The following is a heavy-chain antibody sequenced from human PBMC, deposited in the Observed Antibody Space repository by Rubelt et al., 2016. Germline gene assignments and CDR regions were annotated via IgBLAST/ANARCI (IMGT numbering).Heavy chain of an antibody. D-gene: IGHD2-2*01. J-gene: IGHJ4*02. V-gene: IGHV1-69*09. Sequence: QVQLVQSGAEVKKPGASVKVSCKASGGTFSSYAISWVRQAPGQGLEWMGRIIPILGIANYARKFQGRVTITADKATSTAYMELSSLRSEDTAVYYCARDDCSSTSCSPQGWGQGTLVTVSS. CDR1: GGTFSSYA. CDR3: ARDDCSSTSCSPQG. CDR2: IIPILGIA.